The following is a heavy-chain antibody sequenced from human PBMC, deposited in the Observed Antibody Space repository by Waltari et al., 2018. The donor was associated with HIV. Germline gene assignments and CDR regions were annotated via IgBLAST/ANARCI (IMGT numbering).Heavy chain of an antibody. Sequence: QLQLQESGPGLVKPSETLSLTCTGSGGSVSSSSYFVGWIRQPPGKGLEWVGRIYYTGRAYYNPSLKSRVTISVDTSKNQFSLKVTSVTAADTAVYYCARHALRVGAAYWNFDLWGRGILVTVSS. V-gene: IGHV4-39*01. CDR1: GGSVSSSSYF. CDR2: IYYTGRA. CDR3: ARHALRVGAAYWNFDL. J-gene: IGHJ2*01. D-gene: IGHD1-26*01.